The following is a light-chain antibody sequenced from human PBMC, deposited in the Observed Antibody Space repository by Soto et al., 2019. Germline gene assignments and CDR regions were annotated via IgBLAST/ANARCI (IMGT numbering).Light chain of an antibody. CDR2: DAS. CDR3: QQYNSYLT. Sequence: DIRMTQSPSTLSASVGDRVTITCRASQSISSWLVWYQQKPGKAPKLLIYDASSLESGVPSRFSGSGSGTEFTLTISSLQPDDFATYYCQQYNSYLTFGQGTKV. CDR1: QSISSW. J-gene: IGKJ1*01. V-gene: IGKV1-5*01.